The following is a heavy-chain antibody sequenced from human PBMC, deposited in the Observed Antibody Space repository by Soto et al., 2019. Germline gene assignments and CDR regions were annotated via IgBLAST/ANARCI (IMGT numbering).Heavy chain of an antibody. Sequence: ASVKVSCKASGYTLTELSMHWVRQAPGKGLEWMGGFDPEDGETIYAQKFQGRVTMTEDTSTDTAYMELSSLRSEDTAVYYCARRDSHYWYFDLWGRGTLVTVSS. J-gene: IGHJ2*01. CDR3: ARRDSHYWYFDL. CDR1: GYTLTELS. D-gene: IGHD2-21*02. CDR2: FDPEDGET. V-gene: IGHV1-24*01.